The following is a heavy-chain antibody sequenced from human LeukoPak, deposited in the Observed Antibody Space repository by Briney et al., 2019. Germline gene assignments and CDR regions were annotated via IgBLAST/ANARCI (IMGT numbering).Heavy chain of an antibody. J-gene: IGHJ4*02. CDR2: IKQDGSEK. Sequence: GGSLGLSCAASGFTFSSYWMSWVRQAPGKGLEWVANIKQDGSEKYYVDSVKGRFTISRDNAKNSLYLQMNSLRAEDTAVYYCARPDRIWFGELLYYFDYWGQGTLVTLSS. CDR3: ARPDRIWFGELLYYFDY. D-gene: IGHD3-10*01. CDR1: GFTFSSYW. V-gene: IGHV3-7*01.